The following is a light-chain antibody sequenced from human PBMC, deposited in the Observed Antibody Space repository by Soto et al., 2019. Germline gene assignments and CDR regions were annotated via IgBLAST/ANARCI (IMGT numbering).Light chain of an antibody. V-gene: IGLV2-14*01. CDR1: GSDIGTYNF. J-gene: IGLJ3*02. Sequence: QSALTQPASVSGSPGQSITISCSGSGSDIGTYNFVSWYQHHPGRAPKLIISEVANRPSGVSDRFSGSKSGSLASLTISGLQADDEAVYYCSSYTTTGTLFVFGVGTKLTVL. CDR2: EVA. CDR3: SSYTTTGTLFV.